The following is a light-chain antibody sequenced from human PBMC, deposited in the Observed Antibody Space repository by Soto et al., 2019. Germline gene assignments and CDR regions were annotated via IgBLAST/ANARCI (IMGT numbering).Light chain of an antibody. CDR3: QQSYSTFT. Sequence: DIQMTQSPSSLSASVGDRVTITCRASQSISSYLNWYQQKPGKAPKLLIYAASTLQSGVPLRFRGSGSVTDFTLTIISLLPEDFATYYCQQSYSTFTFGGGTKVEI. CDR1: QSISSY. V-gene: IGKV1-39*01. CDR2: AAS. J-gene: IGKJ4*01.